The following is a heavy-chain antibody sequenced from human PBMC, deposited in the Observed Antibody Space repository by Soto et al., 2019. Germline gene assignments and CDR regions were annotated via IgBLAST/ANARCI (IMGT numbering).Heavy chain of an antibody. V-gene: IGHV3-30*18. Sequence: GGSLRLSCAASGFTFSTYGMYWVRQAPGKGLDWVAVISYDGSNKYYADAVKGRFTISRDNSKNTLYLQMNSLRAEDTAIYYCAKDWSSGEGGYFDYWGQGTLVTVSS. CDR2: ISYDGSNK. CDR1: GFTFSTYG. CDR3: AKDWSSGEGGYFDY. D-gene: IGHD2-15*01. J-gene: IGHJ4*02.